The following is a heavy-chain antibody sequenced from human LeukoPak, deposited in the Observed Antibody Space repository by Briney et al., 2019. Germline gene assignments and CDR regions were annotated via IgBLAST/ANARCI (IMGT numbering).Heavy chain of an antibody. CDR1: GFTLSSYS. J-gene: IGHJ4*02. CDR3: AREGGGYSYGFPDY. Sequence: PGGSLRLSCAASGFTLSSYSMIWVRQAPGKGLEWVSSISSSSSYIYYADSVKGRFAISRDNAKNSLYLQMNCLRAEDTAVYYCAREGGGYSYGFPDYWGQGTLVTVSS. V-gene: IGHV3-21*01. CDR2: ISSSSSYI. D-gene: IGHD5-18*01.